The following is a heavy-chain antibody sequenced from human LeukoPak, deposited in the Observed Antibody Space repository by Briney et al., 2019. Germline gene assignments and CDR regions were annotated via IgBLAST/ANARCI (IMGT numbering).Heavy chain of an antibody. J-gene: IGHJ4*02. CDR3: ATLGGHSLAAQNGY. CDR1: GYTFTVYF. V-gene: IGHV1-2*02. D-gene: IGHD3-16*01. CDR2: MNPDNGGT. Sequence: GASVKVSCKASGYTFTVYFMHWVRRAPGQGLEWMGLMNPDNGGTHYAQKFQGRVTMTRDSSISTAYMELSRLTSDDTAVYYCATLGGHSLAAQNGYWGQGTLVTVSS.